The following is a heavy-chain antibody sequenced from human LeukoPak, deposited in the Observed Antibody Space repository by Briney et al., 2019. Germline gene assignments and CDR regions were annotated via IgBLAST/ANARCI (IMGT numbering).Heavy chain of an antibody. J-gene: IGHJ4*02. V-gene: IGHV3-23*01. D-gene: IGHD6-19*01. CDR3: AKDRGSGWP. Sequence: GGSLRLSCVASGFTFSNYAMSWVRQAPGKGLDWVSGITNNGGTTYYGDSVKGRFTISRDNSKSTLYLQMNSLSADDTAVYYCAKDRGSGWPWGQGTLVTVSS. CDR1: GFTFSNYA. CDR2: ITNNGGTT.